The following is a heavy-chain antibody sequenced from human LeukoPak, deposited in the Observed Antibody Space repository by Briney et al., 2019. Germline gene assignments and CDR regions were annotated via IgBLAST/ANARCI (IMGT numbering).Heavy chain of an antibody. CDR2: FDPEDGET. J-gene: IGHJ5*02. D-gene: IGHD3-10*01. CDR1: GYTLTDLS. V-gene: IGHV1-24*01. CDR3: AREDGGNWFDP. Sequence: GASVKVSCKVSGYTLTDLSMHWVRQAPGKGLEWMGGFDPEDGETIYAQKFQGRVAMTTDTSTSTAYMELRSLRSDDTAVYYCAREDGGNWFDPWGQGTLVTVSS.